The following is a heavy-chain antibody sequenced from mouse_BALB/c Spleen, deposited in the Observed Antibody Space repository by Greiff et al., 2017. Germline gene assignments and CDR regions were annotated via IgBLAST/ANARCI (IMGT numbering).Heavy chain of an antibody. D-gene: IGHD1-1*01. CDR3: TGDYYGSSFAY. J-gene: IGHJ3*01. CDR1: GFTFSNYW. V-gene: IGHV6-6*02. Sequence: EVKVEESGGGLVQPGGSMKLSCVASGFTFSNYWMNWVRQSPEKGLEWVAEIRLKSNNYATHYAESVKGRFTISRDDSKSSVYLQMNNLRAEDTAIYYCTGDYYGSSFAYWGQGTLVTVSA. CDR2: IRLKSNNYAT.